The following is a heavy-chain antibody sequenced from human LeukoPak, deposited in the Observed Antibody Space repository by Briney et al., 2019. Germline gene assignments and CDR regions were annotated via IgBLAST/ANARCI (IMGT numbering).Heavy chain of an antibody. CDR2: MNPNSGNT. V-gene: IGHV1-8*01. CDR3: ARMAGSSSWTLGYLWYYCYYMDV. Sequence: ASVKVSCKASGYTFTSYDINWVRQATGQGLEWMGWMNPNSGNTGYAQKFQGRVTMTRNTSISTAYMELSSLRSEDTAVYYCARMAGSSSWTLGYLWYYCYYMDVWGKGTTVTVSS. J-gene: IGHJ6*03. CDR1: GYTFTSYD. D-gene: IGHD6-13*01.